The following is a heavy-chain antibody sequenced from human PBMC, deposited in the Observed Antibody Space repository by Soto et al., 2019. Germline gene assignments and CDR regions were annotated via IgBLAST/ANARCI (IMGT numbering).Heavy chain of an antibody. Sequence: PSETLSLTCTVSGGSISSGGYYWSWIRQHPGKGLEWIGYIYYSGSTYYNPSLKSRVTISVDTSKNQFSLKLSSVTAADTAVYYCARGSRDCSGGSCYLGGNWFDPWGQGTLVTVSS. V-gene: IGHV4-31*03. CDR1: GGSISSGGYY. CDR3: ARGSRDCSGGSCYLGGNWFDP. CDR2: IYYSGST. J-gene: IGHJ5*02. D-gene: IGHD2-15*01.